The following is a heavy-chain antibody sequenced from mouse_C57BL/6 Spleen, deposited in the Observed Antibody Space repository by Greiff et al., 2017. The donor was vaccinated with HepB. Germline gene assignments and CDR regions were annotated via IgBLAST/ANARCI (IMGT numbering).Heavy chain of an antibody. CDR1: GYAFSSSW. CDR3: ARKMVTTGNFDY. Sequence: VQLQESGPELVKPGASVKISCKASGYAFSSSWMNWVKQRPGKGLEWIGRIYPGDGDTNYNGKFKGKATLTADKSSSTAYMQLSSLTSEDSAVYFCARKMVTTGNFDYWGQGTTLTVSS. V-gene: IGHV1-82*01. CDR2: IYPGDGDT. D-gene: IGHD2-2*01. J-gene: IGHJ2*01.